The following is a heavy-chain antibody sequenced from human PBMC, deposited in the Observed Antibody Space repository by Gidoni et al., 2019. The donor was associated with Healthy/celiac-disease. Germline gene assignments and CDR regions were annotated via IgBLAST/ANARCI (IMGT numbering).Heavy chain of an antibody. J-gene: IGHJ4*02. D-gene: IGHD3-22*01. V-gene: IGHV3-21*01. Sequence: EVQLVESGGGLGKPGGSLRLSWEASGVTFSSYSMNWVRQAPGKGLEWVSSISSSSSYIYYADSVKGRFTISRDNAKNSLYLQMNSLRAEDTAVYYCARDLGTYYYDLNWGQGTLVTVSS. CDR2: ISSSSSYI. CDR1: GVTFSSYS. CDR3: ARDLGTYYYDLN.